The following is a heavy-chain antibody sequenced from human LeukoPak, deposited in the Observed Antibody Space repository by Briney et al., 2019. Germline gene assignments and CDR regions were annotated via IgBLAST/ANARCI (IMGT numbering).Heavy chain of an antibody. CDR1: GFTFSTYW. CDR2: TNADGNST. V-gene: IGHV3-74*01. D-gene: IGHD1-1*01. CDR3: ARGGLEPVDY. J-gene: IGHJ4*02. Sequence: PGGSLRLSCAAPGFTFSTYWMHWVRQAPGKGLVWVSRTNADGNSTSYADSVKGRFTISRDNAKNTLYLQMNSLRADDTAVYYCARGGLEPVDYWGQGTLVTVSS.